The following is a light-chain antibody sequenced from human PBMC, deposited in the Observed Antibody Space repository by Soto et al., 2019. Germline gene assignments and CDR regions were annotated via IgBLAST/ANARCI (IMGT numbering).Light chain of an antibody. V-gene: IGKV3-20*01. CDR2: GAS. CDR1: QSVSSSF. J-gene: IGKJ5*01. Sequence: EIVMTQSPVTLSVSPGERATLSCRASQSVSSSFLAWYQQKFGQAPRLLIYGASSRATGVPDRFSGSGSGTDFTLTISRLEPEDFALYYCQQYGNSPLTFGQGTRLEIK. CDR3: QQYGNSPLT.